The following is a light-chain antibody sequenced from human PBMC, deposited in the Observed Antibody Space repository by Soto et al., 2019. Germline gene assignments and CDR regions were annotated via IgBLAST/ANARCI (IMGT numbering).Light chain of an antibody. V-gene: IGKV3-15*01. CDR3: QRYNDWPLT. J-gene: IGKJ4*01. CDR2: GTS. Sequence: EIVMTQSPVTLSVSPGERATLSCRASQNISRSLAWYQQKPGQGPSLLIYGTSTRAGGVPARFSGGGSGTEFTLTITSLQSEDFAVYYCQRYNDWPLTFGGGTKVDIK. CDR1: QNISRS.